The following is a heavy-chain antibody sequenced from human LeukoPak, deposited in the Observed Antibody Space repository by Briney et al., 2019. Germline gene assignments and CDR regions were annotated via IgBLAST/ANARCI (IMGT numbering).Heavy chain of an antibody. CDR2: ISGSGGST. J-gene: IGHJ4*02. CDR1: GFTFSSYA. Sequence: GGSLRLSCAASGFTFSSYAMSWVRQAPGKGLEWVSAISGSGGSTYYADSVKGRFTISRDNAKNSLYLQMNSLRAEDTAVYYCARGQWLAGKIFDYWGQGTLVTVSS. CDR3: ARGQWLAGKIFDY. D-gene: IGHD6-19*01. V-gene: IGHV3-23*01.